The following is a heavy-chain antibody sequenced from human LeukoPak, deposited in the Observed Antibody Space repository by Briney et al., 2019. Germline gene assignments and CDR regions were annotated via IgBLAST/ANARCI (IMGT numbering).Heavy chain of an antibody. Sequence: GRSLRLSCAASGFTFSSYGIHWVRLAPGKGLEWVAVISYDGSNKYYADSVKGRFTISRDKSKNTLYLQMNSLRAEDTAVYYCARTVAGTEHFDYWGQGTLVTVSS. CDR2: ISYDGSNK. V-gene: IGHV3-30*03. J-gene: IGHJ4*02. CDR3: ARTVAGTEHFDY. D-gene: IGHD6-19*01. CDR1: GFTFSSYG.